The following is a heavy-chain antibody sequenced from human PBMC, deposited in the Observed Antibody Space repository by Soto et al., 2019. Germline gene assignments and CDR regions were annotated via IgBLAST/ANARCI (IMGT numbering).Heavy chain of an antibody. V-gene: IGHV3-23*01. CDR1: GFTFSTYA. Sequence: EVQLLESGGGLVQPAGSLRLSCAASGFTFSTYAMNWVRQAPGNGLVWVSAFSGSGGSIHYADSVKGRFTISRDKSKNTLYLQMHSLRDEDTAVYHCGKWYWKGDVWGQGTTVTVSS. J-gene: IGHJ6*02. CDR3: GKWYWKGDV. CDR2: FSGSGGSI. D-gene: IGHD1-1*01.